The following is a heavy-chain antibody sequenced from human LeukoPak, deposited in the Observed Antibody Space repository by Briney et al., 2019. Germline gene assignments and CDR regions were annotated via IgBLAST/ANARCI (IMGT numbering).Heavy chain of an antibody. Sequence: SETLSLTCAVYGGSFSGYYWSLIRQPPGKGLEWIGEINHSGSTNYNPSLKSRVTISVDTSKNQFSLKLSSVTAADTAVYYCARQGSGYYYYFDSWGQGTLVTVSS. CDR3: ARQGSGYYYYFDS. D-gene: IGHD3-22*01. CDR2: INHSGST. V-gene: IGHV4-34*01. CDR1: GGSFSGYY. J-gene: IGHJ4*02.